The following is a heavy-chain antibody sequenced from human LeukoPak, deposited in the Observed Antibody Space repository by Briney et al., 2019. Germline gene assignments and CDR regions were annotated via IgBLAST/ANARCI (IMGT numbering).Heavy chain of an antibody. CDR2: IYPKSGDT. Sequence: ASVTVSCKTSGYTFNDHHVHWVRQAPGQGLEWMGRIYPKSGDTDYPQKFQIRATMTRDTSITTAYMELTSLRSDDTAVYYCVSHYGPGPVWGQGTLVTVS. CDR1: GYTFNDHH. CDR3: VSHYGPGPV. D-gene: IGHD3-10*01. J-gene: IGHJ4*02. V-gene: IGHV1-2*06.